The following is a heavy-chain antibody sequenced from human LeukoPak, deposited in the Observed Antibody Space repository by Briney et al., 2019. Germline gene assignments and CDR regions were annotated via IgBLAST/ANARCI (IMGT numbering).Heavy chain of an antibody. Sequence: MSSETLSLTCTVSGGSISSFSWNWIRQPAERGLEWIGRMYTSGSTNYNPSLKSRVTMSVDTSKNQFSLKVNSVTAADTAVYYCAREVSLISSIGDWFDPWGQGILVTVSS. CDR1: GGSISSFS. J-gene: IGHJ5*02. CDR2: MYTSGST. CDR3: AREVSLISSIGDWFDP. D-gene: IGHD6-6*01. V-gene: IGHV4-4*07.